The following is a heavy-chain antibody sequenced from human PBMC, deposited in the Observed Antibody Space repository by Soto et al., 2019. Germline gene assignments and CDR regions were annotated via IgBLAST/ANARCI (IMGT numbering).Heavy chain of an antibody. V-gene: IGHV1-46*01. J-gene: IGHJ4*02. CDR3: ARESGVVYDY. D-gene: IGHD2-8*02. CDR2: ITPSGSAT. Sequence: QVQLVQSGDEVKKPGASVTVSCKASGNTFTGYHLHWVRQDPGQGLEWMGIITPSGSATNYAQKFQGRVAMTRDTSTSTVYLELSSLESEDTAVYYCARESGVVYDYWGQGTLVTVSS. CDR1: GNTFTGYH.